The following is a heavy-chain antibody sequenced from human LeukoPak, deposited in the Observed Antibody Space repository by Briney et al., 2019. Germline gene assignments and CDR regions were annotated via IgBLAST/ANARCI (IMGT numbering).Heavy chain of an antibody. CDR2: ISYDGSNK. V-gene: IGHV3-30*18. Sequence: QAGGSLRLSCAASGFTFSSYGMHWVRQAPGKGLEWVAVISYDGSNKYYADSVKGRFTISRDNSKNTLYLQMNSLRAEDTAVYYCAKEYSSGWVPYYYYGMDVWGQGTTVTVSS. CDR3: AKEYSSGWVPYYYYGMDV. CDR1: GFTFSSYG. D-gene: IGHD6-19*01. J-gene: IGHJ6*02.